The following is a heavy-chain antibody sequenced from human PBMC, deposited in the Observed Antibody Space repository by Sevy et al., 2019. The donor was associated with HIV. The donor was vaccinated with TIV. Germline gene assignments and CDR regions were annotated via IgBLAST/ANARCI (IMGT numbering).Heavy chain of an antibody. J-gene: IGHJ4*02. D-gene: IGHD6-19*01. CDR2: IWYDGSNK. CDR1: GFTFSIYG. CDR3: AREGIAVAGIGYYFDY. V-gene: IGHV3-33*01. Sequence: GGSLRLSCAASGFTFSIYGMHWVRQAPGKGLEWVAIIWYDGSNKKYADSVKGRFSISRDNSKNTLYLQMNSLRAEDTAVYYCAREGIAVAGIGYYFDYWGQGTLVTVSS.